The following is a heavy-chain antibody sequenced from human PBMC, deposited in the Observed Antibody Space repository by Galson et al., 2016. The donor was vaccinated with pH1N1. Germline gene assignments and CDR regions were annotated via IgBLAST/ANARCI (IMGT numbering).Heavy chain of an antibody. J-gene: IGHJ4*02. CDR2: INPKTGDT. D-gene: IGHD4-17*01. CDR1: GYTFNAYY. V-gene: IGHV1-2*02. Sequence: SVKVSCKASGYTFNAYYVHWVRQAPGQGLEWMGWINPKTGDTSYVQKFQGRVTMTRDTSIGTVYMELSSLGSDDTAVYYCARVLRTTGFDYWGQGMLVTVSS. CDR3: ARVLRTTGFDY.